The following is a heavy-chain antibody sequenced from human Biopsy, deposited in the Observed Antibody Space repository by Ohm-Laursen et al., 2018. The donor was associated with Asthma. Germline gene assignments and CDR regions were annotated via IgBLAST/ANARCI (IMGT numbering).Heavy chain of an antibody. CDR2: VYYSGST. J-gene: IGHJ4*02. CDR3: ARGVDRVTGLLDHFDS. CDR1: GCSINTFY. V-gene: IGHV4-59*01. Sequence: TLSLTCTVSGCSINTFYWSWIRQPPGKGLESIGHVYYSGSTNYNPSLTSRVTISIDASKNQSSLKLTSVTAADTAVYYCARGVDRVTGLLDHFDSWGQGTLVTVSS. D-gene: IGHD2-21*02.